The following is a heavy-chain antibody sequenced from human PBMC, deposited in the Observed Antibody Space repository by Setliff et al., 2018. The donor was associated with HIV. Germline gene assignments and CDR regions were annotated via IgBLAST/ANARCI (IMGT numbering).Heavy chain of an antibody. D-gene: IGHD1-26*01. CDR1: GFTFSNSW. Sequence: PGGSLRLSCAASGFTFSNSWMNWVRQAPGKGLVWVSRINSDGSSTTYADSVKGRFTISRDNAKNTLYLQMNSLRAEDTAVYYCASSGSFLNYWGQGTLVTVSS. CDR2: INSDGSST. CDR3: ASSGSFLNY. V-gene: IGHV3-74*01. J-gene: IGHJ4*02.